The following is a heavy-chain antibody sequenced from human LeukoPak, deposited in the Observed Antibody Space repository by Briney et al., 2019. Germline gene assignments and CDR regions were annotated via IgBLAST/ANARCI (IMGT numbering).Heavy chain of an antibody. Sequence: PETLSLTCTIPAGSITGSNYSRGWIRQPPLNGPEWIGTIHYSGTIYYNPSLTSRVTISGDTSKNQFSLKLNSVTAADTAVYYCARISAIVRATGVWGQGTLVTVSS. V-gene: IGHV4-39*01. D-gene: IGHD1-26*01. CDR2: IHYSGTI. CDR1: AGSITGSNYS. CDR3: ARISAIVRATGV. J-gene: IGHJ4*02.